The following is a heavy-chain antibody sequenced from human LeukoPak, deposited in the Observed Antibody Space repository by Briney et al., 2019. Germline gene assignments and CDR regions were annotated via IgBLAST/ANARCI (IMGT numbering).Heavy chain of an antibody. CDR3: ARDRVPFN. Sequence: SETLSLTCAVYGGSFSGYYWSWIRPPPGKGLEWIGEINHSGSTNYNPSLKSRVTISVDTSKNQFSLKLSSVTAADTAVYYCARDRVPFNWGQGTLVTVSS. V-gene: IGHV4-34*01. CDR2: INHSGST. D-gene: IGHD2/OR15-2a*01. J-gene: IGHJ4*02. CDR1: GGSFSGYY.